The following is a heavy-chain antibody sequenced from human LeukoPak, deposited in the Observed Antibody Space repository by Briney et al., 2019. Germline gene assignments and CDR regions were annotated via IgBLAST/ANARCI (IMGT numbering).Heavy chain of an antibody. V-gene: IGHV4-39*07. J-gene: IGHJ5*02. CDR2: INHSGST. CDR1: GDSITSGSYY. CDR3: ARAYSSSWYWNWFDP. D-gene: IGHD6-13*01. Sequence: PSETLSLTCTVSGDSITSGSYYWSWIRQPPGKGLEWIGEINHSGSTNYNPSLKSRVTISVDTSKNQFSLKVSSVSAADTAVYYCARAYSSSWYWNWFDPWGQGTLVTVSS.